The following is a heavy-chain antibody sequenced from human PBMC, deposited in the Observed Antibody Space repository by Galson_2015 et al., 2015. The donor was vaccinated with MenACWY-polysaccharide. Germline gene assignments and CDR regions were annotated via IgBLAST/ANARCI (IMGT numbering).Heavy chain of an antibody. V-gene: IGHV1-8*01. J-gene: IGHJ5*02. D-gene: IGHD3-22*01. CDR3: ARGGKYYYDSRGYLNWFDP. Sequence: SVKVSCKASGYSFSSYDINWVRQTPGQGLEWMGWMNPNSGNTGYAQKFQGRVTMTRNTSISIAYMELSSLRSEDTAVYYCARGGKYYYDSRGYLNWFDPWGQGTLVTVSS. CDR2: MNPNSGNT. CDR1: GYSFSSYD.